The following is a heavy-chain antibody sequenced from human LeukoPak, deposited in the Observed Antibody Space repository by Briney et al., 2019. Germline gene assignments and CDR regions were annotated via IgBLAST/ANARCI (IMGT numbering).Heavy chain of an antibody. V-gene: IGHV3-21*01. CDR2: ISSSSRHI. CDR1: GVTFSRYN. D-gene: IGHD6-19*01. J-gene: IGHJ6*03. Sequence: GGSLRLSCAGSGVTFSRYNMNWFRQAPGKGLERVSSISSSSRHIFYADSVKGRFTISRDNAKNSLFLQMNSLRAEDTAVYYCARDAQWLVPEGYYYYMDAWGKGTTVTVSS. CDR3: ARDAQWLVPEGYYYYMDA.